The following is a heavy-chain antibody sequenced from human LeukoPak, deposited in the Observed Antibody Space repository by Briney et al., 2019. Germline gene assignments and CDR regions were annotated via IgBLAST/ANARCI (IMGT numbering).Heavy chain of an antibody. J-gene: IGHJ4*02. D-gene: IGHD5-18*01. Sequence: SETLSLTCTVSGASITSSGYYWGWIRQPPGKGLEWIGTIYHSGSTYYNPSLKSRVTISVDTSRNQFSLKLSSVTAADTAVYYCAREKYSYGLIDYWGQGTLVTVSS. CDR3: AREKYSYGLIDY. V-gene: IGHV4-39*07. CDR2: IYHSGST. CDR1: GASITSSGYY.